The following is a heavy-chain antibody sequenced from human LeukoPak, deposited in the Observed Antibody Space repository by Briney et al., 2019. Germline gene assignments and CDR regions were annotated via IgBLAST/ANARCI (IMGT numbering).Heavy chain of an antibody. J-gene: IGHJ3*02. CDR1: DYSIRSGYY. V-gene: IGHV4-38-2*01. D-gene: IGHD2-15*01. Sequence: SETLSLTCDVSDYSIRSGYYWGWIRQPPGKGLEWIGSLYHSGSAYYSPSLKSRVTISLDTPNNELSLRLSSVTAADTAIYYCARQNIVVVVAATPGAFDIWGQGTLVTVSS. CDR3: ARQNIVVVVAATPGAFDI. CDR2: LYHSGSA.